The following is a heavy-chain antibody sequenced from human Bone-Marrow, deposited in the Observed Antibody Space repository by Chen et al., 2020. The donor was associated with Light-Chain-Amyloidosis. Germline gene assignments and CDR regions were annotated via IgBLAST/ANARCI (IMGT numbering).Heavy chain of an antibody. CDR3: AKDRCTSISCSDFDY. CDR1: GVTCSNYA. V-gene: IGHV3-23*04. J-gene: IGHJ4*02. CDR2: ARGGDCPT. Sequence: VQLVESGGGLVQPGWSLRLSWVGSGVTCSNYAVSWGRRAPGKGLECVSVARGGDCPTYYADSVRGRFTIYRDNSKNTLYLQMNSLRAEDTAVYYCAKDRCTSISCSDFDYWGQGTLVTVSS. D-gene: IGHD2-2*01.